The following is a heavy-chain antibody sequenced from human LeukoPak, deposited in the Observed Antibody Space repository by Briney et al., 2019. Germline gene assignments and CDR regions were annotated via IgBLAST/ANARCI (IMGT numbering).Heavy chain of an antibody. CDR1: GFTFSSYS. J-gene: IGHJ4*02. V-gene: IGHV3-21*04. Sequence: GGSLRLSCAASGFTFSSYSMNWVRQAPGKGLEWVSSISSSSSYIYYADSVKGRFTISRDNAENSLYLQMNSLRAEDTAVYYCAKDGLVFPAVAGVIDYWGQGTLVTASS. CDR3: AKDGLVFPAVAGVIDY. D-gene: IGHD6-19*01. CDR2: ISSSSSYI.